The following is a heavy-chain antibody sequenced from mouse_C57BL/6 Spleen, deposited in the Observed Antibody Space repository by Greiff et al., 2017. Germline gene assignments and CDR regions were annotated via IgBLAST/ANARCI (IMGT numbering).Heavy chain of an antibody. CDR2: IYPGSGST. CDR3: ACYYYGSSYYWHFDV. D-gene: IGHD1-1*01. V-gene: IGHV1-55*01. Sequence: QVQLQQPGAELVKPGASVKMSCKASGYTFTSYWITWVKQRPGQGLEWIGDIYPGSGSTNYNEKFKSKATLTVDTSSSTAYMQLSSLTSEDSAVYYCACYYYGSSYYWHFDVWGTGTTVTVSS. CDR1: GYTFTSYW. J-gene: IGHJ1*03.